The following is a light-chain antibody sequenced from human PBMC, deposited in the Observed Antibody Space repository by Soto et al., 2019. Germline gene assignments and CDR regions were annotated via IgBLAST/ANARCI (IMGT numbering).Light chain of an antibody. V-gene: IGLV2-23*01. J-gene: IGLJ2*01. CDR3: CSYAGSSTLVV. CDR2: EGS. CDR1: SSDIGSYNL. Sequence: SALTQPASVSGSPGQSITISCTGTSSDIGSYNLVSWYQHHPDKAPKLMIYEGSKRPSGVSNRFSGSKSGNTASLTISGLQAEDKADYYCCSYAGSSTLVVFGGGTKLTVL.